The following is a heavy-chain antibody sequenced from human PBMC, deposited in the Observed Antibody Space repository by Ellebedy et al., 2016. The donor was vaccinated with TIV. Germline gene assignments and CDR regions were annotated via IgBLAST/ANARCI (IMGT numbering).Heavy chain of an antibody. V-gene: IGHV5-10-1*01. CDR1: GYSFTSYW. D-gene: IGHD6-19*01. CDR3: AWGTGGGWNLDS. Sequence: GESLKISCKGSGYSFTSYWMTWVRQMPGKGLEWMGRIDPIDSATNYSPSFQGHVTISADKSIRTAYLQWSSLKASDTAMYYCAWGTGGGWNLDSWGQGTLVTVSS. J-gene: IGHJ4*02. CDR2: IDPIDSAT.